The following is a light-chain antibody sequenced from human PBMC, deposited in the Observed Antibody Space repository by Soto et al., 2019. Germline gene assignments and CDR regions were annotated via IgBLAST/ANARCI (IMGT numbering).Light chain of an antibody. CDR1: QSVSSY. Sequence: EIVLTQSPATLSLSPGERATLSFRASQSVSSYLAWYQQKPGQAPRLLIYDASNRATGIPARFSGSGSGTEFTLSISSLQSEDFAVYYCQQYNTWPRTFGQGTKVDIK. V-gene: IGKV3-11*01. CDR3: QQYNTWPRT. CDR2: DAS. J-gene: IGKJ1*01.